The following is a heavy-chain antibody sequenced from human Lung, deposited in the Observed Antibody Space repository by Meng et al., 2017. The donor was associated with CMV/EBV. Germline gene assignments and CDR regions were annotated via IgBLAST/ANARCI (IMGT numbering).Heavy chain of an antibody. CDR2: IYSGGST. Sequence: SXAASGFTVSSNYMSWVRQAPGKGLEWVSVIYSGGSTYYADSVKGRFTISRDNSKNTLYLQMNSLRAEDTAVYYCARAPYDFCSSYYYGMDVWRQGTTVTVSS. CDR1: GFTVSSNY. J-gene: IGHJ6*02. V-gene: IGHV3-53*01. CDR3: ARAPYDFCSSYYYGMDV. D-gene: IGHD3-3*01.